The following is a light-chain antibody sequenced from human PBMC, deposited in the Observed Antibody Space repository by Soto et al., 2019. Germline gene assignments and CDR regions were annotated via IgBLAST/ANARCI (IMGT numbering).Light chain of an antibody. CDR2: STS. V-gene: IGLV8-61*01. CDR3: VLHIGSGIWV. J-gene: IGLJ3*02. CDR1: SGSVSSSSS. Sequence: QTVVTQEPSFSVSPGGTVTLTCGLSSGSVSSSSSPSWYQQTPGQAPRTVIHSTSTRSSGVPARFSGSILGNKAALTITGSQADDESDYYCVLHIGSGIWVFGGGTKLTVL.